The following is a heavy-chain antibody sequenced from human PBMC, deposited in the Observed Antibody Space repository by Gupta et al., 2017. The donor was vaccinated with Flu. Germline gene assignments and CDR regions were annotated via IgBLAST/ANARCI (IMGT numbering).Heavy chain of an antibody. CDR3: ARDLGRGIVVTSTHFDY. V-gene: IGHV1-18*01. CDR1: GYTFTSYG. J-gene: IGHJ4*02. Sequence: QVQLVQSGAEVKKPGASVKVSCKASGYTFTSYGISWVRQAPGQGLEWMGWISAYNGNTNYAQKLQGRVTMTTDTSTSTAYMELRSLRSDDTAXYXCARDLGRGIVVTSTHFDYWGQGTLVTVSS. D-gene: IGHD5-12*01. CDR2: ISAYNGNT.